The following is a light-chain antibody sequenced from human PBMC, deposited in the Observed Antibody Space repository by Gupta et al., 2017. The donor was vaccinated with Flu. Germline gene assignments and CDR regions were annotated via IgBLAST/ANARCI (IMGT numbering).Light chain of an antibody. Sequence: ITISCTGTSSDVGGSNYVSWYQQHPGKAPKLIIYDVNNRPSGVSSRFSGSKSGNTASLTISGLESEDESDYFCSSYTSTNTFYVFGTGTKVTVL. CDR2: DVN. CDR1: SSDVGGSNY. V-gene: IGLV2-14*04. J-gene: IGLJ1*01. CDR3: SSYTSTNTFYV.